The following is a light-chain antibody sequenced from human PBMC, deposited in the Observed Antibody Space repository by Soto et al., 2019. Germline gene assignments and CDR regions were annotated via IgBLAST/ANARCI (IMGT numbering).Light chain of an antibody. CDR1: QSISSY. CDR3: QQANSFPIS. V-gene: IGKV1-39*01. Sequence: DFQMTQSPSSLSASVGDRVTITCRASQSISSYLNWYQQKPGKAPKLLIYAASSLQSGVPSRFSGSGSGTDFTLTISNLQPEDFATYYCQQANSFPISFGQGTRLEIK. J-gene: IGKJ5*01. CDR2: AAS.